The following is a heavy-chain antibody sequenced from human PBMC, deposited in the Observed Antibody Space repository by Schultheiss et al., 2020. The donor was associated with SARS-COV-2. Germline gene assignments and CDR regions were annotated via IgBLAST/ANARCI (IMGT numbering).Heavy chain of an antibody. CDR3: ARDLNYYDSSGYYSGSS. D-gene: IGHD3-22*01. V-gene: IGHV1-46*01. Sequence: VKVSCKASGYTFTGYYMHWVRQAPGQGLEWMGIINPSGGSTSYAQKFQGRVTMTRDTSTSTVYMELSSLRSEDTAVYYCARDLNYYDSSGYYSGSSWGQGTLVTVSS. J-gene: IGHJ4*02. CDR1: GYTFTGYY. CDR2: INPSGGST.